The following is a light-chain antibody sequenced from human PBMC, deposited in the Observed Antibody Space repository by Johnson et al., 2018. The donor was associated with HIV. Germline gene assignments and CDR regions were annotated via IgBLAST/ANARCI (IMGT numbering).Light chain of an antibody. V-gene: IGLV1-51*02. CDR1: SSNIGNNY. Sequence: QSVLTQPPSVSAAPGQKVTISCSGTSSNIGNNYVSWYQQFPGTAPKLLIYENNKRPSGIPDRFSASKSGTSATLGITGLQTGDEADYYCGTWDSSLNAYVFGTGTKVTVL. CDR2: ENN. J-gene: IGLJ1*01. CDR3: GTWDSSLNAYV.